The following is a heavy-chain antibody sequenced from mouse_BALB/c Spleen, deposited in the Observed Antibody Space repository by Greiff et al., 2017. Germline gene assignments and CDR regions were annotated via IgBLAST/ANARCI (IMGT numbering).Heavy chain of an antibody. D-gene: IGHD2-1*01. V-gene: IGHV1-4*01. CDR1: GYTFTSYT. CDR3: AREGGNYDYAMDY. J-gene: IGHJ4*01. Sequence: VQLQQSGAELARPGASVKMSCKASGYTFTSYTMHWVKQRPGQGLEWIGYINPSSGYTNYNQKFKDKATLTADKSSSTAYMQLSSLTSEDSAVYYCAREGGNYDYAMDYWGQGTSVTVSS. CDR2: INPSSGYT.